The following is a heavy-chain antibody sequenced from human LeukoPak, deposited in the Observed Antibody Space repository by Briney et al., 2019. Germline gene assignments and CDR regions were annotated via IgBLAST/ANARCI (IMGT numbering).Heavy chain of an antibody. CDR1: GYTFTGYY. CDR2: ISAYNGNT. CDR3: ARDGGYYYGMDV. J-gene: IGHJ6*02. D-gene: IGHD2-15*01. V-gene: IGHV1-18*04. Sequence: ASVKDSCKASGYTFTGYYMHWVRQAPGQGLEWMGWISAYNGNTNYAQKLQGRVTMTTDTSTSTAYMELRSLRSDDTAVYYCARDGGYYYGMDVWGQGTTVTVSS.